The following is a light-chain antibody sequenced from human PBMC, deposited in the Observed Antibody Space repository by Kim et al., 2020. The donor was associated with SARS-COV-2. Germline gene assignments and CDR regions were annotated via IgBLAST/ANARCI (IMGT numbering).Light chain of an antibody. CDR1: QAISNW. Sequence: SVGDRVTITCRSSQAISNWLAWYQQKPGKAPKLLIYGASILQSDVPARFSGSGSGTDFALTINNLQPEDVGTYSCQQTDRCPPTFGGGTKVEI. CDR2: GAS. J-gene: IGKJ4*01. V-gene: IGKV1D-12*01. CDR3: QQTDRCPPT.